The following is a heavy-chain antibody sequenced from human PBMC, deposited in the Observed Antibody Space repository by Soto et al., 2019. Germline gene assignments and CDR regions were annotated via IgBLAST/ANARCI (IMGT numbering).Heavy chain of an antibody. CDR2: IIPILGIA. CDR1: GGTFSSYT. Sequence: QVQLVQSGAEVKKPGSSVKVSCKASGGTFSSYTISWVRQAPGQGLEWMGGIIPILGIANYAQKFQGRVTITADKSTSTAYMELSSLRSEDTAVYYCARSSRLHLGELSPDFDYWGQGTLVTVSS. D-gene: IGHD3-16*02. CDR3: ARSSRLHLGELSPDFDY. V-gene: IGHV1-69*02. J-gene: IGHJ4*02.